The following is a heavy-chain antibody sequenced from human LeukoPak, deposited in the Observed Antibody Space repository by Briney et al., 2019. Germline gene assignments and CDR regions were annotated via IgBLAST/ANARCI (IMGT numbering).Heavy chain of an antibody. Sequence: SETLSLTCTVSGGSISSSSYYWGWIRQPPGKGLEWIGIIYYSGSTYYNPSLKSRVTISVDTSKNQFSLKLSSVTAADTAVYYCARSSKVDLPPPYYYYYYYMDVWGKGTTVTVSS. J-gene: IGHJ6*03. V-gene: IGHV4-39*07. CDR2: IYYSGST. CDR1: GGSISSSSYY. CDR3: ARSSKVDLPPPYYYYYYYMDV. D-gene: IGHD2-15*01.